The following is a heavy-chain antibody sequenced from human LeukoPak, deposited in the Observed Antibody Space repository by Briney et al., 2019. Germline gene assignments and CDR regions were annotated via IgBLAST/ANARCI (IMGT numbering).Heavy chain of an antibody. V-gene: IGHV2-5*01. D-gene: IGHD2-15*01. CDR3: TRQDFSPGRCYGD. J-gene: IGHJ4*02. Sequence: SGPTLVKPTQTLSLTCTFSGFSLSNSRGDVGWIRQPPGKALEWLALIHWYDGKRSNPSLKSRLTITKDTSKNQAVLTMTNMDPVDTATHYCTRQDFSPGRCYGDGGEGTLVTVSS. CDR2: IHWYDGK. CDR1: GFSLSNSRGD.